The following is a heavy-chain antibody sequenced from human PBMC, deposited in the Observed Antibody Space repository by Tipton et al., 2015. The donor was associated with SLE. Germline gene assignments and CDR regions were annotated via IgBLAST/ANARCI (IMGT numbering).Heavy chain of an antibody. Sequence: TLSLTCAVSGGSMRSFFWSWNRQAPGQGLEWIGYIDNSGSTTYNPYLKSRVTISVDTSKNQFSLKLDSITTADTAVYYCARGGAWSDYWGQGTLVTVSS. CDR1: GGSMRSFF. J-gene: IGHJ4*02. CDR3: ARGGAWSDY. V-gene: IGHV4-59*01. D-gene: IGHD1-1*01. CDR2: IDNSGST.